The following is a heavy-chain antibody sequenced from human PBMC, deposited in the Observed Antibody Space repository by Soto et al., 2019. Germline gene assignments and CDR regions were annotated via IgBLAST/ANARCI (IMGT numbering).Heavy chain of an antibody. V-gene: IGHV3-23*01. CDR3: AKVPLRPYGFDD. D-gene: IGHD4-17*01. J-gene: IGHJ4*02. Sequence: GGSLRLSCTASGFTFANYAMHWVRQAPGKGLEWVSRVSAGGDNTDYADAVKGRFTISRDNSKNTLFLQMTSLRAEDTALYYRAKVPLRPYGFDDWGPGTMVTAPQ. CDR1: GFTFANYA. CDR2: VSAGGDNT.